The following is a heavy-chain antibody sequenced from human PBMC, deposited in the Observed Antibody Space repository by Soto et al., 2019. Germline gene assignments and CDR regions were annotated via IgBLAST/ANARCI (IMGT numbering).Heavy chain of an antibody. CDR2: IYYSGST. Sequence: SETLSLTCTVSGGSIASTNYYWGWFRQPPGKGLEWIGRIYYSGSTYYNPSLKSRVTISVDTSKKQFSLKLNSVTATDTAVYYCARLLSAAGAGDYWGQGTLVTVSS. D-gene: IGHD6-13*01. CDR1: GGSIASTNYY. CDR3: ARLLSAAGAGDY. V-gene: IGHV4-39*01. J-gene: IGHJ4*02.